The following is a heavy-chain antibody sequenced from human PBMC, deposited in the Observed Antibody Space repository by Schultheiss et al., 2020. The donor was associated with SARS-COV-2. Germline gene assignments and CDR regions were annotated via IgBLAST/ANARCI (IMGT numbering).Heavy chain of an antibody. CDR1: GGSISSSSYY. V-gene: IGHV4-61*01. Sequence: SETLSLTCTVSGGSISSSSYYWSWTRHHPGKGLEWIGYIYYSGSTNYNPSLESRVIISVDTSKNQFSLKLSSVTAADTAVYYCARVIQGAGLYYIDQWGQGTLVTVSS. J-gene: IGHJ4*02. CDR2: IYYSGST. CDR3: ARVIQGAGLYYIDQ. D-gene: IGHD1-26*01.